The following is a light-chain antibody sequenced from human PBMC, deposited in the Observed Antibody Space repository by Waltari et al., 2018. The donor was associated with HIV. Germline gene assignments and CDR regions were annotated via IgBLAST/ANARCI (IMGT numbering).Light chain of an antibody. CDR1: SGPSSYA. V-gene: IGLV4-69*01. CDR3: QTWGTGIGV. Sequence: QLVLTQSPSASASLGASVKLTCTLSSGPSSYAIAWHQQQPEKGPRYLMKLNSDGSHSKGDGIPDRFSGSSSGAECYLTISSLQSEDEADYYCQTWGTGIGVFGTGTKVTVL. CDR2: LNSDGSH. J-gene: IGLJ1*01.